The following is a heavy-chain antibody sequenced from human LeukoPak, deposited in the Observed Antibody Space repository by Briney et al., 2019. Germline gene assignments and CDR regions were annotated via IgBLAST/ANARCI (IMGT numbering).Heavy chain of an antibody. J-gene: IGHJ4*02. CDR1: GGSISSSNW. CDR2: IGHGGSA. D-gene: IGHD4-11*01. Sequence: SETLSLTCAVSGGSISSSNWWSWVRQPPGKGLEWIGEIGHGGSANYNPSLKSRVIISVDTSKNQFSLKLSSVTAADTAVYYCARTVPRRSTVAPAHLDYWGQGTLVTDSS. CDR3: ARTVPRRSTVAPAHLDY. V-gene: IGHV4-4*02.